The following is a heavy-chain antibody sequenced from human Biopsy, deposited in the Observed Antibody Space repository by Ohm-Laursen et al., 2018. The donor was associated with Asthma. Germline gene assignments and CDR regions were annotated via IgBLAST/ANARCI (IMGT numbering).Heavy chain of an antibody. CDR1: GYTFIGCH. J-gene: IGHJ3*01. CDR3: ARTYYDFLTGQVKDVFGV. V-gene: IGHV1-3*01. CDR2: INAGDGNT. D-gene: IGHD3-9*01. Sequence: SVKVSCKASGYTFIGCHIHWMRQAPGQGLEWMGRINAGDGNTKYSQKFQGRVTITRDTSASTAYMELRSLRSGDTAAYYCARTYYDFLTGQVKDVFGVWGQGTMVTVSS.